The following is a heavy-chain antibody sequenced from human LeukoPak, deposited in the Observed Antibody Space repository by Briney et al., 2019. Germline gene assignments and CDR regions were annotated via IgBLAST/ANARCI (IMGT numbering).Heavy chain of an antibody. V-gene: IGHV3-30*02. CDR1: GFTFSSYG. CDR2: IRYDGSNK. CDR3: AKDPTHYRVWDYYETIGLSY. D-gene: IGHD3-22*01. J-gene: IGHJ4*02. Sequence: GGSLRLSCAASGFTFSSYGMHWVRQAPGKGLEWVAFIRYDGSNKYYADSVKGRFTISRDNSKNTLNLQLNSLRAEDTAVYYCAKDPTHYRVWDYYETIGLSYWGQGTLVTVSS.